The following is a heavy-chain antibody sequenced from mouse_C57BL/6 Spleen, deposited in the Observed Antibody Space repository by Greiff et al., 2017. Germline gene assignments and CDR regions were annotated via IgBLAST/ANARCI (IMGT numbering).Heavy chain of an antibody. CDR1: GYTFTSYG. D-gene: IGHD1-1*01. Sequence: VQRVESGAELARPGASVKLSCKASGYTFTSYGISWVKQRTGQGLEWIGEIYPRSGNTYYNEKFKGKATLTADKSSSTAYMELRSLTSEDSAVYFCARDGTTVVDYAMDYWGQGTSVTVSS. J-gene: IGHJ4*01. V-gene: IGHV1-81*01. CDR3: ARDGTTVVDYAMDY. CDR2: IYPRSGNT.